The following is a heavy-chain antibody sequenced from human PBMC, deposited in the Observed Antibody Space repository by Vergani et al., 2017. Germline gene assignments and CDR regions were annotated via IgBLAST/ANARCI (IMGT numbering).Heavy chain of an antibody. J-gene: IGHJ6*01. D-gene: IGHD3-9*01. V-gene: IGHV4-59*13. CDR1: GGSFNTYY. CDR3: ARVMYRDEASTGYRLEGMYI. CDR2: IYSTGIT. Sequence: QVQLEESGPGLVKPSETLSLTCTVSGGSFNTYYWSWIRQSPGKGLEWIGYIYSTGITNYNPSLNSRVTVSVDTSKNQFSLRLRSVTAADTAVYFCARVMYRDEASTGYRLEGMYIWAQAATVTISS.